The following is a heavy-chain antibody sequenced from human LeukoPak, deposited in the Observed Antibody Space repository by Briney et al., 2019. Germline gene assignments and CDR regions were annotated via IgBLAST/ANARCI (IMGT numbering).Heavy chain of an antibody. D-gene: IGHD6-19*01. Sequence: GGSLRLPCAASGFTFSDFWMNWVRQAPGKGLEWVASIKQDGSEKYYVDSVKGRFSISRDNAKNSLHLQMNSLRAEDTAVYYCARDHTVDGLVFDYWGQGILVTVSS. CDR1: GFTFSDFW. J-gene: IGHJ4*02. CDR3: ARDHTVDGLVFDY. V-gene: IGHV3-7*01. CDR2: IKQDGSEK.